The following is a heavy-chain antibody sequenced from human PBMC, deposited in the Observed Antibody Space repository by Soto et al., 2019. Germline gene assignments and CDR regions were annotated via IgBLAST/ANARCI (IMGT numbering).Heavy chain of an antibody. D-gene: IGHD2-21*02. CDR2: INPSGGST. Sequence: GASVKVSCKASGYTFTSYYMHWVRQAPGQGLEWMGIINPSGGSTSYAQKFQGRVTMTRDTSTSTVYMELSSLRSEDTAVYYCARADSIVVVTATLPYWGQGTLVTVSS. V-gene: IGHV1-46*03. CDR1: GYTFTSYY. CDR3: ARADSIVVVTATLPY. J-gene: IGHJ4*02.